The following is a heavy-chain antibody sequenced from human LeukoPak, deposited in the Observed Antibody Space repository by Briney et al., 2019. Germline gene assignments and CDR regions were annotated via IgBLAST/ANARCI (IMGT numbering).Heavy chain of an antibody. D-gene: IGHD2-8*02. J-gene: IGHJ4*02. V-gene: IGHV3-7*03. CDR2: IKEDGSEK. CDR3: GRDGGWWRFDF. Sequence: GGSLRLSCAASGLNFSSRWMNWVRQAPGQGLEWVASIKEDGSEKHYVDSVKGRFTISRDNGKNSLYLQMNSLRAEDTAVYYCGRDGGWWRFDFWGQGTLVTVSS. CDR1: GLNFSSRW.